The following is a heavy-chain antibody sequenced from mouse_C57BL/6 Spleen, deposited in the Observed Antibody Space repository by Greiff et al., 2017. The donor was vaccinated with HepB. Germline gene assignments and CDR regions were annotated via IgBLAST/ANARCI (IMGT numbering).Heavy chain of an antibody. CDR2: IDPSDSYT. J-gene: IGHJ1*03. Sequence: QVQLQQPGAELVMPGASVKLSCKASGYTFTSYWMHWVKQRPGQGLEWIGEIDPSDSYTNYNQKFKGKSTLTGDKSASTAYMQLRSLTSEDSAVYYGARGYDYVYFDVWGTGTTVTVSS. V-gene: IGHV1-69*01. D-gene: IGHD2-4*01. CDR3: ARGYDYVYFDV. CDR1: GYTFTSYW.